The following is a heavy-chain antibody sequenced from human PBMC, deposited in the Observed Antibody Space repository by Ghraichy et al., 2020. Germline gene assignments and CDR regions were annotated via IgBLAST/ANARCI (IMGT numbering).Heavy chain of an antibody. D-gene: IGHD2-15*01. Sequence: GGSLRLSCAASGFTCSNHWMYWVRQAPGKGLVWVSRINVDGRTTTYVDSVEGRFTISRDNAKNTLFLQVNSLRAEDTAVYFCARGPAADPFSYFDLWGRGTPVNVSS. CDR1: GFTCSNHW. CDR2: INVDGRTT. CDR3: ARGPAADPFSYFDL. V-gene: IGHV3-74*01. J-gene: IGHJ2*01.